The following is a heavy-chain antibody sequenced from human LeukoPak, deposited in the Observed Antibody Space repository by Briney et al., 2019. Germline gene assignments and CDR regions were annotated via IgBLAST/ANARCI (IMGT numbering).Heavy chain of an antibody. V-gene: IGHV3-23*01. J-gene: IGHJ4*02. D-gene: IGHD3-9*01. CDR2: ISGSGGST. CDR3: AKAQYYDILTGYYPSPHFDY. CDR1: GFTFSSYA. Sequence: GGSLRLSCAASGFTFSSYAMSWVRQAPGKGLEWVSAISGSGGSTYYADSVKGRFTISRDNSKNTLYLQMNSLSAEDTAVYYCAKAQYYDILTGYYPSPHFDYWGQGTLVTVSS.